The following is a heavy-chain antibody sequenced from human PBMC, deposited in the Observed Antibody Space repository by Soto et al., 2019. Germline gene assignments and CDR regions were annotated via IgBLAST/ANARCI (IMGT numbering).Heavy chain of an antibody. CDR3: ARDAIDCTNGVCYRRDFDY. CDR2: IIPIFGTA. D-gene: IGHD2-8*01. CDR1: GGTFSSYA. J-gene: IGHJ4*02. V-gene: IGHV1-69*12. Sequence: QVQLVQSGAEVKKPGSSVKVSCKASGGTFSSYAISWVRQAPGQGLEWMGGIIPIFGTANYAQKFQGRVTIAADESQNTPYMELSSLRSEDTAVYYCARDAIDCTNGVCYRRDFDYWGQGTLVTVSS.